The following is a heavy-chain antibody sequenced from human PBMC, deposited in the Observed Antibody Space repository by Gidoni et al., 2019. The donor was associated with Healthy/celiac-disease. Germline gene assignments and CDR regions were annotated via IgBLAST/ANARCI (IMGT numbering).Heavy chain of an antibody. Sequence: QVQLVESGGGVVQPGRSLRLSCAASGFTFSSYGMHWVRQAPGKGLEWVAVISYDGSNKYYADSVKGRFTISRDNSKNTLYLQMNSLRAEDTAVYYCAKDLGIVVVVAATDYWGQGTLVTVSS. V-gene: IGHV3-30*18. J-gene: IGHJ4*02. CDR3: AKDLGIVVVVAATDY. CDR1: GFTFSSYG. CDR2: ISYDGSNK. D-gene: IGHD2-15*01.